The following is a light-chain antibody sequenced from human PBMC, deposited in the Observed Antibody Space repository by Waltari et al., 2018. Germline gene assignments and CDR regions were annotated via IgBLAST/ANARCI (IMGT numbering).Light chain of an antibody. Sequence: DIQMTQSPSSLSASVGDRVTITCRASHNINRFLNWYQQKPGRAPKLLIYAASSLHSGVPSRFSGSGSGTDYTLTISSLQPEDFATYYCQQSYSTWTSGHGTKVEI. CDR2: AAS. J-gene: IGKJ1*01. V-gene: IGKV1-39*01. CDR1: HNINRF. CDR3: QQSYSTWT.